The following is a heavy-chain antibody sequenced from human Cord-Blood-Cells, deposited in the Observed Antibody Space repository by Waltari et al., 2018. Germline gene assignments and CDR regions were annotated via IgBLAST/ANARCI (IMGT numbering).Heavy chain of an antibody. CDR2: IRRKANRDAA. Sequence: EVQLVESGGGLVQPGGSLKLSCAASGFTFSGSAMHWVSKASGKGRGWVGSIRRKANRDAAAYAASVKGRFTISRDDSKNTAYLQMNSLKTEDTAVYYCTRQQFDYWGQGTLVTVSS. CDR1: GFTFSGSA. CDR3: TRQQFDY. V-gene: IGHV3-73*02. J-gene: IGHJ4*02.